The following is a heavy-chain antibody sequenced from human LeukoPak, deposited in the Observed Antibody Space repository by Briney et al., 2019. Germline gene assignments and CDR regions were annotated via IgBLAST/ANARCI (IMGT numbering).Heavy chain of an antibody. Sequence: GGSLRLSCAASGITFSNYEMHWVRRAPGKGLEWVSYISSGGSTVYYADSVKGRFTVSRDNAKNSLYLQMSSLRAEDTAVYYCARGGSFVEYWGQGTLVSVSS. D-gene: IGHD3-10*01. J-gene: IGHJ4*02. CDR1: GITFSNYE. CDR3: ARGGSFVEY. V-gene: IGHV3-48*03. CDR2: ISSGGSTV.